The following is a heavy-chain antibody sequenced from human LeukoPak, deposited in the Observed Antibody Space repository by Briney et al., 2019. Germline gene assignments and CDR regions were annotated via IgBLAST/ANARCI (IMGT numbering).Heavy chain of an antibody. J-gene: IGHJ4*02. CDR2: IKQDGSEK. V-gene: IGHV3-7*01. CDR3: ARDQTPYY. Sequence: GGSLRLSCAASGFTFSNYWMTWVRQAPGKGLEWVANIKQDGSEKYVDSVKGRFTISRDNAKNSLYLQMNSLRAEDTAVYYRARDQTPYYWGQGTLVTISS. CDR1: GFTFSNYW.